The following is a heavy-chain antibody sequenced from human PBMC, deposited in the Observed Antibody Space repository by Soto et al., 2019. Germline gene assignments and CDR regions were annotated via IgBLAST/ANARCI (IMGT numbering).Heavy chain of an antibody. Sequence: GASVKVSCKASRYTFTSYYIHWVRQAPGQGLEWMGWINPNNGYTKYTQKFQGRVTVTRDTSITTAYLELTGLQSDDTAVYYCAKAKFDFWSGYWSPSLDFWGQGTLVTVSS. D-gene: IGHD3-3*01. CDR2: INPNNGYT. V-gene: IGHV1-2*02. J-gene: IGHJ4*02. CDR1: RYTFTSYY. CDR3: AKAKFDFWSGYWSPSLDF.